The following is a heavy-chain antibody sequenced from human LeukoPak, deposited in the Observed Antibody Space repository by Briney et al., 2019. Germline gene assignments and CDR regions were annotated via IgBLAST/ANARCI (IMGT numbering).Heavy chain of an antibody. CDR2: ILSGSGNI. V-gene: IGHV3-21*01. CDR1: RFTFSSYA. Sequence: GGSLRLSCAASRFTFSSYAMSWVRQAPGKGLEWVSSILSGSGNIYYADSVRGRFTISRDSAKDSLYLQMNGLRGDDTAVYYCARDRWELPHYYYYGLDVWGQGTTVTVSS. D-gene: IGHD1-26*01. J-gene: IGHJ6*02. CDR3: ARDRWELPHYYYYGLDV.